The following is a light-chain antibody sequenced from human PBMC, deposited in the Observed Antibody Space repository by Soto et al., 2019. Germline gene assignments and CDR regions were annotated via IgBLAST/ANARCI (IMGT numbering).Light chain of an antibody. J-gene: IGLJ3*02. V-gene: IGLV2-14*01. Sequence: QSVLTQPASVSGSPGQSITISCTGTSSDVDGYNYVSWYQQHPGKAPKLIIFEVSNRPSGVSDRFSGSKSGNTASLTISGLQAEDEGVYYCGAYISPRVFGGGTKLTVL. CDR1: SSDVDGYNY. CDR3: GAYISPRV. CDR2: EVS.